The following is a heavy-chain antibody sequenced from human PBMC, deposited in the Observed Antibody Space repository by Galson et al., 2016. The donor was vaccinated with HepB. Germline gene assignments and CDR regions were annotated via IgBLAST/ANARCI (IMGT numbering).Heavy chain of an antibody. CDR3: ARTPPGDYYYAMDV. CDR2: VTETGRT. V-gene: IGHV4-34*01. J-gene: IGHJ6*02. Sequence: TLSLTCAVYGGSISGYYWSWIRQPPGKGLEWIGEVTETGRTNDNPSLKSRVTVSLATSKDRFSLRLTSVTAADTAVYYCARTPPGDYYYAMDVWGEGPTVIV. CDR1: GGSISGYY.